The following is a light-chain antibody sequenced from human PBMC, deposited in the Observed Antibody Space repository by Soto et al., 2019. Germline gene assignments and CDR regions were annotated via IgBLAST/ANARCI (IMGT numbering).Light chain of an antibody. CDR2: EAS. CDR1: QSVGNN. J-gene: IGKJ4*01. Sequence: EIVLTQSPATLSLSPGERATLSCRASQSVGNNLAWYQQQPGQAPGRLIYEASTRATGIPARFSGSGSGTDFTLTISSLEPEDFAVYYCQQHANWPLTFGGGTKVEIK. CDR3: QQHANWPLT. V-gene: IGKV3-11*01.